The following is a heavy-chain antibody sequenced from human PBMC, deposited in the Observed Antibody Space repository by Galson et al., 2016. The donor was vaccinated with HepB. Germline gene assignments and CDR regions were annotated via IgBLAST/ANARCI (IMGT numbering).Heavy chain of an antibody. V-gene: IGHV3-33*06. CDR3: AKDLDIVVVPSAIDY. J-gene: IGHJ4*02. D-gene: IGHD2-2*01. CDR2: IWYDGSNK. Sequence: SLRLSCAASGFTFSSYGMHWVRQAPGRGLEWVAVIWYDGSNKYYADSVKGRFTISRDNSKNTVYLQMNSLRVEDTAVYYCAKDLDIVVVPSAIDYWGQGTLVTVSS. CDR1: GFTFSSYG.